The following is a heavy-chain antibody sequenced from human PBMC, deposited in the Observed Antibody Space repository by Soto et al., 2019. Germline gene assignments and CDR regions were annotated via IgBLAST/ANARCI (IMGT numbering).Heavy chain of an antibody. V-gene: IGHV3-23*01. J-gene: IGHJ3*02. Sequence: LRLSCATSGFSFSNYGMNWVRQAPGKGLEWVSGITKTGRSTFIADSVRGRFTISRDNLKNIMYLQMNSLRVDDTALYYCTKDGDAYDFAFDKWGQGTMVTVSS. D-gene: IGHD3-3*01. CDR2: ITKTGRST. CDR3: TKDGDAYDFAFDK. CDR1: GFSFSNYG.